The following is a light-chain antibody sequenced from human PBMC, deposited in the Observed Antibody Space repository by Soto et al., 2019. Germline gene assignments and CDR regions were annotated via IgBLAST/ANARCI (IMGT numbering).Light chain of an antibody. CDR1: RSNIGRNT. Sequence: QSVLTQPPSASGTPGQRVAISCSGSRSNIGRNTVSWFQQLPGTAPKLLIFRNNQRPSGVPDRFSGSESGTSASLAISGLQFEDEADYYCAAWDESLNGYIFGTGTKVTVL. CDR3: AAWDESLNGYI. V-gene: IGLV1-44*01. CDR2: RNN. J-gene: IGLJ1*01.